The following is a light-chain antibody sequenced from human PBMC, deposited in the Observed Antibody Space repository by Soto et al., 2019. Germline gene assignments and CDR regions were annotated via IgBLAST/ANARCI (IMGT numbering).Light chain of an antibody. J-gene: IGKJ1*01. Sequence: DIQMIQSASTLSAPVGDRVTVTSRASQSISSWLAWYQQKPGKAPKLLIYDASSLESGVPSRFSGSGSGTEFPLTISSLQPDDFATYYCQQYNSYSRTFGQGTKV. CDR1: QSISSW. CDR3: QQYNSYSRT. CDR2: DAS. V-gene: IGKV1-5*01.